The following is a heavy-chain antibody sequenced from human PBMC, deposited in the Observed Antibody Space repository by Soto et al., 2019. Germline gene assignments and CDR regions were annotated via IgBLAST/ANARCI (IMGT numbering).Heavy chain of an antibody. D-gene: IGHD2-15*01. CDR3: ARSILSVIGPDAFDI. CDR2: MNPNSGNT. V-gene: IGHV1-8*01. J-gene: IGHJ3*02. Sequence: ASVKVSCKASGYTFTSYDINCVRQATGQVLEWMGWMNPNSGNTGYAQKFQGRVTMTRNTSISTAYMELSSLRSEDTVVYYCARSILSVIGPDAFDIWGQGTMVTVSS. CDR1: GYTFTSYD.